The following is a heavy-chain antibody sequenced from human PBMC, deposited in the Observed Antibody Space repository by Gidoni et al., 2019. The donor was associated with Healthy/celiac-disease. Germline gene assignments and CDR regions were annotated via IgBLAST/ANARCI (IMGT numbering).Heavy chain of an antibody. V-gene: IGHV3-33*01. D-gene: IGHD6-13*01. J-gene: IGHJ4*02. CDR2: IWYDGSNK. Sequence: QVQLVESGGGVVQPGRSLRLSCAASGFTFSSYGMNWVRQAPGKGLEWVAVIWYDGSNKYYADSVKGRFIISRDNSKNTLYLQMNSLRAEDTAVYYCARGRGVYSAFDYWGQGTLVTVSS. CDR1: GFTFSSYG. CDR3: ARGRGVYSAFDY.